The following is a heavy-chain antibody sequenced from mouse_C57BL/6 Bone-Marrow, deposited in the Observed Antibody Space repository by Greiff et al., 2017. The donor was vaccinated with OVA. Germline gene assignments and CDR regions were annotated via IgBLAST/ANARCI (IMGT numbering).Heavy chain of an antibody. CDR2: INPNNGGT. CDR3: ARKRGYYYFDY. Sequence: VHVKQSGPELVKPGASVKMSCKASGYTFTDYNMHWVKQSHGKSLEWIGYINPNNGGTSYNQKFKGKATLTVNKSSSTAYMELRSLTSKDSAVYYCARKRGYYYFDYWGQGTTLTVSS. J-gene: IGHJ2*01. D-gene: IGHD2-3*01. CDR1: GYTFTDYN. V-gene: IGHV1-22*01.